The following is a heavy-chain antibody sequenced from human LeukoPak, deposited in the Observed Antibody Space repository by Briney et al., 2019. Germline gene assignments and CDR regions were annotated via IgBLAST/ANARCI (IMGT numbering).Heavy chain of an antibody. CDR2: INTSGSA. D-gene: IGHD3-10*01. Sequence: SETLSLTCIVSGDSISDSYYWIWIRQPAGKGLEWIGRINTSGSAYYNPSLGSRVTMSVDTSKNQFSLKLSSVTAADTAIYYCARVIRRGFGELFTDYWGQGTLVTVSS. J-gene: IGHJ4*02. CDR1: GDSISDSYY. CDR3: ARVIRRGFGELFTDY. V-gene: IGHV4-4*07.